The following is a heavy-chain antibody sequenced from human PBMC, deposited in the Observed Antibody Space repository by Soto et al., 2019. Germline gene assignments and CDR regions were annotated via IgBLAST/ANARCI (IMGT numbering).Heavy chain of an antibody. CDR3: ARDGYSGYDDRDY. J-gene: IGHJ4*02. D-gene: IGHD5-12*01. CDR2: ISSTGSTI. CDR1: GFTFSSYA. V-gene: IGHV3-48*02. Sequence: EVQLVESGGGLVQPGGSLRLSCAASGFTFSSYAMNWVRQAPGKGLEWVSYISSTGSTIYYADSVKGRFTISRDNAKNSLYLQMYSLRDEDTAVYYCARDGYSGYDDRDYWGQGSLVTVS.